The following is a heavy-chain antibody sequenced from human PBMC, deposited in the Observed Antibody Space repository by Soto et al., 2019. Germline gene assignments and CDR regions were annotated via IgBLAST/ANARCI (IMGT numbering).Heavy chain of an antibody. CDR1: GFTFSSYS. V-gene: IGHV3-48*01. CDR3: ARDVKIAARHSEDAFDI. Sequence: GGSLRLSCAASGFTFSSYSMNWVRQAPGKGLEWVSYISSSSSTIYYADSVKGRFTISRDNAKNSLYLQMNSLRAEDTAVDYCARDVKIAARHSEDAFDIWGQGTMVTVSS. D-gene: IGHD6-6*01. J-gene: IGHJ3*02. CDR2: ISSSSSTI.